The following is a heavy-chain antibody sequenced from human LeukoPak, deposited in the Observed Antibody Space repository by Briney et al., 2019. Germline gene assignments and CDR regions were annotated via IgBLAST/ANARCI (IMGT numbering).Heavy chain of an antibody. V-gene: IGHV4-4*09. CDR3: VRWNDFDI. CDR2: SYSSGST. J-gene: IGHJ3*02. CDR1: GDSISSYS. Sequence: PSETLSLTCTVSGDSISSYSWIWIRQPPGKGLEWIGISYSSGSTIYNPSLKSRVTISVDTSKNHFSLRLISVTAVDTAVYYCVRWNDFDIWGQGTMVTVSS.